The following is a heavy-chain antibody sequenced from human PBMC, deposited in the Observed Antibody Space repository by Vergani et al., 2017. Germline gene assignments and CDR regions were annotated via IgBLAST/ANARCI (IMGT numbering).Heavy chain of an antibody. D-gene: IGHD2-15*01. CDR1: GFTFRNYK. CDR2: ITSGSSYT. V-gene: IGHV3-21*02. Sequence: EVQLVESGGGLVKPGGSVRLSCAASGFTFRNYKMHWIRQAPGKGLEWISSITSGSSYTYYGDSVKGRFTVSRDNAKNSLYLHMNSLRAEDTGLYYCARDYKIPVPATLVGMDVWGQGTRVTVSS. CDR3: ARDYKIPVPATLVGMDV. J-gene: IGHJ6*02.